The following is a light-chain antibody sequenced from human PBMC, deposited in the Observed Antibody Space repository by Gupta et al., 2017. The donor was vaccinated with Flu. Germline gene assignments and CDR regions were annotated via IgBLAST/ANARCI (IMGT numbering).Light chain of an antibody. CDR1: SYINFDSYR. J-gene: IGLJ3*02. CDR2: YTSDSDV. Sequence: QAVLTQPSSLSASPGASASLTCPLRSYINFDSYRIYWYQQKAGSRPQFLLRYTSDSDVQQAFGVSSRFSGSKDASANAGSVLISGLQSEDEADYYCLIWHNSGWVFGGGTKLTVL. CDR3: LIWHNSGWV. V-gene: IGLV5-45*03.